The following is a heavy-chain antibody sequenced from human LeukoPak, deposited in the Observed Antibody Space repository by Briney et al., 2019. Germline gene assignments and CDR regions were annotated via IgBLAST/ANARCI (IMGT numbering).Heavy chain of an antibody. CDR3: ARGGGGSYRLYYYYGMDV. CDR1: GFTFSSYS. J-gene: IGHJ6*02. D-gene: IGHD2-15*01. V-gene: IGHV3-21*04. CDR2: ISSSSSYI. Sequence: PGGSLRLSCAASGFTFSSYSMNWVRQAPGKGLEWVSSISSSSSYIYYADSVKGRFTISRDNAKNSLYLQMNSLRAEDTAVYYCARGGGGSYRLYYYYGMDVWGQGTTVTVSS.